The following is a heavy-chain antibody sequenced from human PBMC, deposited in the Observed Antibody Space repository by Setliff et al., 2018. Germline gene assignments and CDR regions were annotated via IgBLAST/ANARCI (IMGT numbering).Heavy chain of an antibody. CDR3: ARGITSGGYWGQRFLYLDV. CDR2: IYSNGRT. V-gene: IGHV4-61*09. J-gene: IGHJ6*03. D-gene: IGHD3-22*01. CDR1: GGSVSSDSHY. Sequence: SETLSLTCTVSGGSVSSDSHYWAWVRQPAGKGLELIGQIYSNGRTYYNPSLKSRLTISLDTSKNQFSLRLNSMTAADTAVYYCARGITSGGYWGQRFLYLDVWGRGTTVTVSS.